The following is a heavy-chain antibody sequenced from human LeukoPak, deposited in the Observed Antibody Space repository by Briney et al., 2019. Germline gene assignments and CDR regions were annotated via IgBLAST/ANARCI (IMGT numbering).Heavy chain of an antibody. CDR2: MFYTGST. D-gene: IGHD5-18*01. V-gene: IGHV4-59*01. J-gene: IGHJ4*01. Sequence: PSETLSLTCTLSGDSISGYYWSWIRQPPGKGLEWIGYMFYTGSTNYNPPLKSRVTISIDTSRNKVFLKLSSVTAADTAVYYCARARLGYSYGYYLDFWGHGTLVTVSS. CDR3: ARARLGYSYGYYLDF. CDR1: GDSISGYY.